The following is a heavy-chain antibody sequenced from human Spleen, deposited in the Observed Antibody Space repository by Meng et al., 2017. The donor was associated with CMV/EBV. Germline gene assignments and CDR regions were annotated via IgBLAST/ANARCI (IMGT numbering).Heavy chain of an antibody. Sequence: AVSGGSMSSSNWWSWVRQPPGKGLEWIGETFHSGSTNYNPSLKSRVTISVDKSKNHFSLKLTSVTAADTAVYYCVRDNPKERYNWFDPWGQGVLSPSPQ. CDR1: GGSMSSSNW. J-gene: IGHJ5*02. V-gene: IGHV4-4*02. CDR2: TFHSGST. CDR3: VRDNPKERYNWFDP. D-gene: IGHD1-14*01.